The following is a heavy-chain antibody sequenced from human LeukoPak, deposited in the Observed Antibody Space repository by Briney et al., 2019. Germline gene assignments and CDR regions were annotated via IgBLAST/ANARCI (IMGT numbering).Heavy chain of an antibody. CDR3: AKDYEYNSNTWYFH. V-gene: IGHV3-23*01. D-gene: IGHD6-13*01. CDR1: GFTFDDYA. CDR2: IIENGGET. J-gene: IGHJ4*02. Sequence: GRSLRLSCAASGFTFDDYAMHWVRQAPGKGLEWVSGIIENGGETYYADSVRGRFTISRDNSKNTLYLQMNSLRAEDTAVYYCAKDYEYNSNTWYFHWGRGTLVSVSS.